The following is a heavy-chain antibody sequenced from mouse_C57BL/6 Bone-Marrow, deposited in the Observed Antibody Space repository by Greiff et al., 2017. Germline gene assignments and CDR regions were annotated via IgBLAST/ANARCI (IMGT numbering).Heavy chain of an antibody. V-gene: IGHV1-59*01. CDR2: IHPSDSDT. Sequence: VQLQQPGAELVRPGTSVKLSCKASGYTFTSYWMHWVKQRPGQGLEWIGVIHPSDSDTNSNQKFKGKATLTVDTSSSTAYLQLSSLTSEDSAVYYGASGDIYYFDYWGQGTTLTVSS. J-gene: IGHJ2*01. CDR3: ASGDIYYFDY. CDR1: GYTFTSYW.